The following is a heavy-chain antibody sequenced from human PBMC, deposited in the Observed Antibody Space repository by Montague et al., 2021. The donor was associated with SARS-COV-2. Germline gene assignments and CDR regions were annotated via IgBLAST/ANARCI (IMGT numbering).Heavy chain of an antibody. CDR1: GGSISSSNW. CDR2: NYHSGST. D-gene: IGHD3-10*01. J-gene: IGHJ4*02. CDR3: ASRGAGWFGSNPERFDY. Sequence: SETLSLTCAVSGGSISSSNWWSWARQPPGKGLEFTGDNYHSGSTNYNPSHKRRAIISVDKSKNQFSLELSSVTAAATAVYYCASRGAGWFGSNPERFDYWGQGTLVTVSS. V-gene: IGHV4-4*02.